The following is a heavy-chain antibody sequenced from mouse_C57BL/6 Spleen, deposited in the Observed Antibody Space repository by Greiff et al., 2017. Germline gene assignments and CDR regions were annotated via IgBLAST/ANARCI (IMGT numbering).Heavy chain of an antibody. J-gene: IGHJ2*01. V-gene: IGHV5-6*01. CDR2: ISSGGSYT. CDR3: ARHGGTKDFDY. CDR1: GFTFSSYG. D-gene: IGHD3-3*01. Sequence: EVKVVESGGDLVKPGGSLKLSCAASGFTFSSYGMSWVRQTPDKRLEWVATISSGGSYTYYPDSVKGRFTISRDNAKNTLYLQMSSLKSEDTAMYYCARHGGTKDFDYWGQGTTLTVSS.